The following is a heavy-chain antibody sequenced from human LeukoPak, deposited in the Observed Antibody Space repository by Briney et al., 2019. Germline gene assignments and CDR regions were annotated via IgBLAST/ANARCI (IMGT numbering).Heavy chain of an antibody. Sequence: SCKASGYTFTSYAMNWVRQAPGKGLEWVAVISYDGSNKYYADSVKGRFTISRDNAKNTLYVQMNSLRTEDTAVYYCARDLADCSGGSCPTQGCYGMDVWGQGTTVTVSS. CDR2: ISYDGSNK. CDR1: GYTFTSYA. CDR3: ARDLADCSGGSCPTQGCYGMDV. D-gene: IGHD2-15*01. J-gene: IGHJ6*02. V-gene: IGHV3-30*04.